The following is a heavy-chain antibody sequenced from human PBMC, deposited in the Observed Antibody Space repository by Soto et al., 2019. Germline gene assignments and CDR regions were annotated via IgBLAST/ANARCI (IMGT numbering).Heavy chain of an antibody. V-gene: IGHV3-30*18. CDR2: ISHDGSNT. Sequence: QVQVVESGGGVVQPGRSLRLSCAASGFTFRTYAMHWVRQAPGKGLEWVAVISHDGSNTDYGDSVKGRSTISRDNYKSTLSLRMNRLRPEDTGVYYCAKDAGSTEYFFASWGQGTLVSVSS. J-gene: IGHJ4*02. CDR1: GFTFRTYA. CDR3: AKDAGSTEYFFAS.